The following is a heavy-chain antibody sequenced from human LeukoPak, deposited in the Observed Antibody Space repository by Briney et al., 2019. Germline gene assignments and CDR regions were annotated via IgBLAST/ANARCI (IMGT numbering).Heavy chain of an antibody. CDR1: GFTFSSYA. Sequence: GGSLRLSCAASGFTFSSYAMHWARQAPGKGLEWVAVISYDGSNKYYADSVKGRFTISRDNSKNTLYLQMNSLRAEDTAVYYCAREKDSATPMITFGGVIVIPGGLHYWGQGTLVTVSS. CDR3: AREKDSATPMITFGGVIVIPGGLHY. V-gene: IGHV3-30*04. CDR2: ISYDGSNK. J-gene: IGHJ4*02. D-gene: IGHD3-16*02.